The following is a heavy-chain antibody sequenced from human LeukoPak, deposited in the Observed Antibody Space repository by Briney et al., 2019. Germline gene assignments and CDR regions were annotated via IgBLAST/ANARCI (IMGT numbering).Heavy chain of an antibody. D-gene: IGHD5-18*01. J-gene: IGHJ4*02. Sequence: PSETLSLTCTVSGGSISPYYWSWIRQTPGKGLEWIGYILYSGTTTNYNPSLKSRVTISVDTSKNQFSLKLSSVTAADTAVYYCARGYGRYFDYWGQGTLVTVSS. CDR1: GGSISPYY. CDR3: ARGYGRYFDY. V-gene: IGHV4-59*01. CDR2: ILYSGTT.